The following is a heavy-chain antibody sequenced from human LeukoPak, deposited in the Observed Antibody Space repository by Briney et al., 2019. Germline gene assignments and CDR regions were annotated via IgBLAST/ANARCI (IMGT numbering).Heavy chain of an antibody. CDR1: GFTFSNYA. V-gene: IGHV3-23*01. CDR2: LSGSGGST. Sequence: GGSLRLSCAASGFTFSNYAMSWVRQAPGKGLEWVSGLSGSGGSTYYADSVKGRFTISRDNSKNTLYLQMYSLRAEDTAVYYCAKLWDRSIAAPIDDWGQGTLVTVSS. J-gene: IGHJ4*02. D-gene: IGHD6-6*01. CDR3: AKLWDRSIAAPIDD.